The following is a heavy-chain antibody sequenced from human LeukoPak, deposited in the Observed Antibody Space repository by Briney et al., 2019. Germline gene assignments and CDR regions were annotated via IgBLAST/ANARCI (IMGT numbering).Heavy chain of an antibody. D-gene: IGHD2-21*01. CDR1: GGSITSDH. V-gene: IGHV4-59*01. J-gene: IGHJ4*02. Sequence: SETLSLTCTVSGGSITSDHWNWIRQPPGKGLEWIGYIYDSGNTNYNPSLKSRVTISVDTSKNQFSLKVRSVTAADTAVYYCAKGEGDYWGQGTLVTVSS. CDR2: IYDSGNT. CDR3: AKGEGDY.